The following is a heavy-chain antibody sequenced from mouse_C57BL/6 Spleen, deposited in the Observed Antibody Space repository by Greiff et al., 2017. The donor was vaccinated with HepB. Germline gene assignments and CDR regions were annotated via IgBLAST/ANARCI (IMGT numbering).Heavy chain of an antibody. V-gene: IGHV1-42*01. D-gene: IGHD1-1*01. Sequence: EVQLQQSGPELVKPGASVKISCKASGYSFTGYYMNWVKQSPEKSLEWIGEINPSTGGTTYNQKFKAKATLTVDKSSSTAYMQLKSLTSEDSAVYYCATNGLLLGDYWGQGTTLTVSS. J-gene: IGHJ2*01. CDR3: ATNGLLLGDY. CDR2: INPSTGGT. CDR1: GYSFTGYY.